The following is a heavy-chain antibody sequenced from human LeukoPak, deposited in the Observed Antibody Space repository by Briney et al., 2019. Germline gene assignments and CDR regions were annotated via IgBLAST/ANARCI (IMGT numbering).Heavy chain of an antibody. Sequence: SETLSLTCAVYGGSFSGYYWSWIRQPPGKGLEWIGEINHSGSTNYNPSLKSRVTISVDTSKNQFSLKLGSVTAADTAVYYCARQGSGYSSSFDYWGQGTLVTVPS. CDR1: GGSFSGYY. CDR2: INHSGST. J-gene: IGHJ4*02. V-gene: IGHV4-34*01. D-gene: IGHD5-18*01. CDR3: ARQGSGYSSSFDY.